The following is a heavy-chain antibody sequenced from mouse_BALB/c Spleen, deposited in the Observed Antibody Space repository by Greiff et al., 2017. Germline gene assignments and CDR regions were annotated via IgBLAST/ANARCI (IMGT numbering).Heavy chain of an antibody. J-gene: IGHJ4*01. Sequence: VKLVESGPGLVAPSQSLSITCTVSGFSLTGYGVNWVRQPPGKGLEWLGMIWGDGSTDYNSALKSRLSISKDNSKSQVFLKMNSLQTDDTARYYCASDYYYDSSYEGYYAMDYWGQGTSVTVSS. CDR2: IWGDGST. D-gene: IGHD1-1*01. CDR3: ASDYYYDSSYEGYYAMDY. CDR1: GFSLTGYG. V-gene: IGHV2-6-7*01.